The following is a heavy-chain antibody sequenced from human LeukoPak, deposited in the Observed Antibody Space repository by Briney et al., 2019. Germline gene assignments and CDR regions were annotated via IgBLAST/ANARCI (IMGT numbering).Heavy chain of an antibody. Sequence: PGGSLRLSCAASGFTFSSYWIHWVRQAPGKGLVWVSCINSDGSSTSYADSVKGRFTISRDNAKNTLYLQVNSLRAEDTAVYYCARGGFTGTSCPYFDSWGQGTLVTVSS. D-gene: IGHD2-2*01. CDR1: GFTFSSYW. CDR2: INSDGSST. V-gene: IGHV3-74*01. CDR3: ARGGFTGTSCPYFDS. J-gene: IGHJ4*02.